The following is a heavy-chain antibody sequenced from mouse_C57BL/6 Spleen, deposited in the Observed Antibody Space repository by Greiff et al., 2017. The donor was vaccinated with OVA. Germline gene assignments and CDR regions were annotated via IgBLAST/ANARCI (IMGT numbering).Heavy chain of an antibody. CDR1: GYAFSSSW. Sequence: VKLMESGPELVKPGASVKISCKASGYAFSSSWMNWVKQRPGKGLEWIGRIYPGDGDTNYNGKFKGKATLTADKSSSTAYMQLSSLTSEDSAVYFCARWDDYYGSTYAMDYWGQGTSVTVSS. V-gene: IGHV1-82*01. D-gene: IGHD1-1*01. J-gene: IGHJ4*01. CDR3: ARWDDYYGSTYAMDY. CDR2: IYPGDGDT.